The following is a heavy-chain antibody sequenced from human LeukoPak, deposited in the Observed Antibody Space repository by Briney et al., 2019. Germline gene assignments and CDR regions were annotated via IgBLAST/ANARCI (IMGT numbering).Heavy chain of an antibody. CDR1: GYSFTSYW. J-gene: IGHJ4*02. CDR2: IYLDDSDT. D-gene: IGHD3-9*01. Sequence: GESLKISCKASGYSFTSYWIAWVRQMPGKGPEWMGIIYLDDSDTRYSPSFQGQVTISADKSINTAYLQWNSLKASDTAMYYCARQADYNTLTGYHKGHLDYWGQGTLVTVSS. V-gene: IGHV5-51*01. CDR3: ARQADYNTLTGYHKGHLDY.